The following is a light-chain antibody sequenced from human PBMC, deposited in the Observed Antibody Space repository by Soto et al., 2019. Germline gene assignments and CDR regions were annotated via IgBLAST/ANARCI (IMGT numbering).Light chain of an antibody. CDR1: QSVSSY. Sequence: EIVLTQSPASLSLSPGEGATLSCRASQSVSSYLAWYQQKPGQAPRLLIYDASNRATGIPARFSGSGSVTDFTLTISSLEHEDFAVYYCQQRSNWPITFGQGTRLEI. CDR3: QQRSNWPIT. CDR2: DAS. V-gene: IGKV3-11*01. J-gene: IGKJ5*01.